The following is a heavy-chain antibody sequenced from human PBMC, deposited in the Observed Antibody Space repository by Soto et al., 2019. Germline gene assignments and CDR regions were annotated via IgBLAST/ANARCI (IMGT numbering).Heavy chain of an antibody. V-gene: IGHV5-51*01. CDR2: IYPGDSDT. CDR1: GYSFTSYW. CDR3: ARHVCWGAECRANLYDFWSGYPGSRYYGMDV. D-gene: IGHD3-3*01. J-gene: IGHJ6*02. Sequence: PGESLKISCKGSGYSFTSYWIGWVRQMPGKGLEWMGIIYPGDSDTRYSPSFQGQVTISADKSISTAYLQWSSLKASDTAMYYCARHVCWGAECRANLYDFWSGYPGSRYYGMDVWGQGTTVTVSS.